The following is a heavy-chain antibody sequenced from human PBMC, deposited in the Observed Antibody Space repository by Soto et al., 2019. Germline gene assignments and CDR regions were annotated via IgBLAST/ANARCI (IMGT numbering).Heavy chain of an antibody. CDR3: TRGAVYCGCDGRHRNSDYYGMDV. CDR2: MNPNNGNT. CDR1: GYTFTSYA. V-gene: IGHV1-8*01. Sequence: ASVKVSCKASGYTFTSYAINWVRQATGQGLEWMGWMNPNNGNTSYTEKFQGRVTMTRDTSTTTAYMELTSLTSEDTAIYYCTRGAVYCGCDGRHRNSDYYGMDVWGQGTMVTVSS. J-gene: IGHJ6*02. D-gene: IGHD2-21*02.